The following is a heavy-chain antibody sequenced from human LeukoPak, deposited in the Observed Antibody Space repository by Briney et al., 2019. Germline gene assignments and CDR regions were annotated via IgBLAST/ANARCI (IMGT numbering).Heavy chain of an antibody. J-gene: IGHJ4*02. CDR3: AKEFEYSGYSSSNFDY. V-gene: IGHV3-23*01. Sequence: GGSLRLSCAASGFTFSSYAMSWVRQAPGKGLEWVSGISGSGGSTYYADSVKGRFTISRDNSKNTLFLQMNSLRAEDTAVYYCAKEFEYSGYSSSNFDYWGQGTLVTVSS. D-gene: IGHD6-13*01. CDR1: GFTFSSYA. CDR2: ISGSGGST.